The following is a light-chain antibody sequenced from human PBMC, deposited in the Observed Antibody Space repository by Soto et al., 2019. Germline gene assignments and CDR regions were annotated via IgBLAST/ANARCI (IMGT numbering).Light chain of an antibody. Sequence: EIVLTQSPGTLSLSPGERATLSCRASQSVASIYLAWYQQKPGQAPRLLIHGASSRATGIPDRFSGSGSGTDFTLTISRLEPEDFAVYYCHQYAGSPPWTFGQGTEVEIK. CDR3: HQYAGSPPWT. J-gene: IGKJ1*01. CDR2: GAS. CDR1: QSVASIY. V-gene: IGKV3-20*01.